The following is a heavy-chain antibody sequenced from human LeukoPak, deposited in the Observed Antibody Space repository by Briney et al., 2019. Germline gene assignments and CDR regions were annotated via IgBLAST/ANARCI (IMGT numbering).Heavy chain of an antibody. Sequence: SSETLSLTCTVSGASLTSFYYNWIRQSAGKGLEWIGRIHTNGGTDYRPSLNSRVTMSVDTSKKQISLKLTSVTAADTAVYFCSRGGGYGDYWGEGILVTVSS. V-gene: IGHV4-4*07. D-gene: IGHD5-12*01. CDR1: GASLTSFY. CDR2: IHTNGGT. CDR3: SRGGGYGDY. J-gene: IGHJ4*02.